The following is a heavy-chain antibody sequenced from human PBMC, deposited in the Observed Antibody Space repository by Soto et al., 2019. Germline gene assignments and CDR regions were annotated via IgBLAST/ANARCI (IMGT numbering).Heavy chain of an antibody. D-gene: IGHD3-16*02. CDR1: GFTFSSYA. CDR3: ANALGELSPESYDY. V-gene: IGHV3-30*18. J-gene: IGHJ4*02. CDR2: ISYDGSDK. Sequence: QVQLVESGGGVVQPGRSLRLSCAASGFTFSSYAMHWVRQAPGKGLEWVAVISYDGSDKYYPDSVKSRFTISRDNSKNTLNLQMNRLRADETAVYYCANALGELSPESYDYWGQGTLITVSS.